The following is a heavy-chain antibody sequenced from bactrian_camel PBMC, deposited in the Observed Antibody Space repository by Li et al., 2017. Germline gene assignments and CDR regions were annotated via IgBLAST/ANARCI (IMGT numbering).Heavy chain of an antibody. J-gene: IGHJ4*01. D-gene: IGHD6*01. CDR3: TREDPGAGRAD. CDR1: VSTYST. V-gene: IGHV3S54*01. CDR2: INCDGDMS. Sequence: HVQLVESGGGSVQTGGSLRLSCATSVSTYSTMGWFRQAPGKEREGVASINCDGDMSYYADSVLGRFTISRDKAKNALYLQLNSLKTEDTAMYYCTREDPGAGRADWGQGTQVTVS.